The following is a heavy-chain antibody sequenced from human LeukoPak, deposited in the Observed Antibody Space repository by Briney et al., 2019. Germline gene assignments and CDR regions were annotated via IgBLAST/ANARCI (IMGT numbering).Heavy chain of an antibody. V-gene: IGHV3-33*06. Sequence: GRSLRLSCAASGFTFRTYGMHWVRQAPGKGLEWVAVIWYDGSKKYYADSVKGRFTTSRDNSENTLYLQMNSLRAEDTAIYYCAKNGYQSFWSDYSGRDAFDVWGQGTMVAVSS. CDR3: AKNGYQSFWSDYSGRDAFDV. D-gene: IGHD3-3*01. J-gene: IGHJ3*01. CDR1: GFTFRTYG. CDR2: IWYDGSKK.